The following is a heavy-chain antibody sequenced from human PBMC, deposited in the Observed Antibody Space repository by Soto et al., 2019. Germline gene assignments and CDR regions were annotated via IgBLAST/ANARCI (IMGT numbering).Heavy chain of an antibody. V-gene: IGHV1-2*02. CDR2: INPNSGAT. J-gene: IGHJ5*02. CDR3: ARGGGTILAPLP. D-gene: IGHD3-3*01. Sequence: WASVKVSCKASGYTFTGYFMHWVRQAPGQGLEWMGWINPNSGATKYAQKFQGRVTLSRDTSIHTAYMELSGLRSDDTAVYYCARGGGTILAPLPWGQGTLVTVSS. CDR1: GYTFTGYF.